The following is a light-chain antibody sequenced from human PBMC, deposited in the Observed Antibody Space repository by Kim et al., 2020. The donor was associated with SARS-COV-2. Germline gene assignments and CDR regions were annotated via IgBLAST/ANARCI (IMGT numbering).Light chain of an antibody. V-gene: IGLV6-57*01. Sequence: GKTVTNSCTRSSGNSASNYVQWYQQRPGSSPTTVIYDDNQRPSGVPDRFSGSIDSSSNSASLTISGLEAEDEADYYCQSYGSSNQVFGGGTQLTVL. CDR1: SGNSASNY. CDR2: DDN. CDR3: QSYGSSNQV. J-gene: IGLJ2*01.